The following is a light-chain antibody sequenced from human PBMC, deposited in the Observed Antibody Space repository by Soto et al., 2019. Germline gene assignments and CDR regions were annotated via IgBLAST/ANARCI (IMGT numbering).Light chain of an antibody. CDR1: SSNIGSNT. CDR2: NNN. Sequence: QSVLTQPPSASGTPGQRVTISCSGSSSNIGSNTVNWYQQLPGTAPKLLIYNNNQRPSGVPDRFSGSKSGTSASLAISGLQSEDEADYYCQSYDSSLSGWVFGGGTQLTVL. J-gene: IGLJ3*02. V-gene: IGLV1-44*01. CDR3: QSYDSSLSGWV.